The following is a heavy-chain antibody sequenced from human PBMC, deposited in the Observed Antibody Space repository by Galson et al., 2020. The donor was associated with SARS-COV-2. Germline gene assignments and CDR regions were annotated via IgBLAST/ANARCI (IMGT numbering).Heavy chain of an antibody. Sequence: SETLSLTCTVSGGSISRYFWSWIRQSPGQGLEWLGDIYYTGITNYNPSLKGRVTISIDTSKYQFSLKLSSVTAADTAVYYCAGVTNYYDSRRFPKRWVDRWGQGTLVTVSS. D-gene: IGHD3-22*01. CDR2: IYYTGIT. J-gene: IGHJ4*02. V-gene: IGHV4-59*08. CDR1: GGSISRYF. CDR3: AGVTNYYDSRRFPKRWVDR.